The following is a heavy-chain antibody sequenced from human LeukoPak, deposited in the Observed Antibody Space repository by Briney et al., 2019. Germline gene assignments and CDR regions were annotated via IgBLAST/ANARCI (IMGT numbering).Heavy chain of an antibody. CDR2: IYPGDSDT. J-gene: IGHJ4*02. V-gene: IGHV5-51*01. D-gene: IGHD3-22*01. Sequence: GESLKISCKGSGYSFTSYWIGWVRQMPGKGLEWMGIIYPGDSDTRYSPSFQGQVTISADKSISTAYLQWSSLKASVTAMYYCASSNVYYDSSGFFDYWGQGTLVTVSS. CDR3: ASSNVYYDSSGFFDY. CDR1: GYSFTSYW.